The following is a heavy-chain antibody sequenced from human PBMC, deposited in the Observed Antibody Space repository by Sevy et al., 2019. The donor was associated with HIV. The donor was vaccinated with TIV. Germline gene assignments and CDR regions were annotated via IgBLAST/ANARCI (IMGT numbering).Heavy chain of an antibody. CDR3: AKTYYYDSSGYDNAEYFQH. D-gene: IGHD3-22*01. J-gene: IGHJ1*01. Sequence: GGSLRLSCAASGFTFSSYAMSWVRQAPGKGLEWVSAISGSGGSTYYADSVKGRFTISRDNSKNTLYLQMNSLRAEDTAVYYCAKTYYYDSSGYDNAEYFQHWCQGTLVTVSS. V-gene: IGHV3-23*01. CDR1: GFTFSSYA. CDR2: ISGSGGST.